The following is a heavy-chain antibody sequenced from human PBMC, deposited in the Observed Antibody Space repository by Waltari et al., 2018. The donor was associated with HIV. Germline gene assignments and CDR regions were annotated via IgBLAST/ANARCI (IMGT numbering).Heavy chain of an antibody. V-gene: IGHV3-11*01. Sequence: QVQLVESGGGLVKPGGSLRLSCAASGFTFSDYYMSWVRQAPGKGLEWDSYSNTGGSSIDYTDAVKGRFTISRDNAKNSLYLQMENLRGEDTAVYYCARPRYSGYDYPTFLDYWGQGNPVTVSS. D-gene: IGHD5-12*01. J-gene: IGHJ4*02. CDR3: ARPRYSGYDYPTFLDY. CDR1: GFTFSDYY. CDR2: SNTGGSSI.